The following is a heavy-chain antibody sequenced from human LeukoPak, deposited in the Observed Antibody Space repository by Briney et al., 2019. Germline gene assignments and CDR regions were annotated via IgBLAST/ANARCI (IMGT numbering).Heavy chain of an antibody. V-gene: IGHV1-2*02. CDR2: INPNSDDT. CDR1: GGTFSSYA. D-gene: IGHD2-15*01. J-gene: IGHJ3*01. Sequence: GAPVKVSCKASGGTFSSYAISWVRQAPGQGLEWMGWINPNSDDTYYAQNFQGRVTMTRDTSISTVYMELIRLTSDDTALYYCARDRRCSGDSCSGTFDVWGQGTMVTVSS. CDR3: ARDRRCSGDSCSGTFDV.